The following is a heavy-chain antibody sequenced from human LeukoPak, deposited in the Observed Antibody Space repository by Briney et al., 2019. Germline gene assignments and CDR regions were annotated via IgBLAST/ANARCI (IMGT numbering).Heavy chain of an antibody. D-gene: IGHD3-3*01. CDR2: IIPIFGTA. CDR1: GGTFSSYA. V-gene: IGHV1-69*05. J-gene: IGHJ4*02. Sequence: SVKVSCKASGGTFSSYAISWVRQAPGQGLEWMGGIIPIFGTANYAQKFRGRVTITTDESTSTAYMELSSLRSEDTAVYYCARAPSDFWSGYYDVGFDYWGQGTLVTVSS. CDR3: ARAPSDFWSGYYDVGFDY.